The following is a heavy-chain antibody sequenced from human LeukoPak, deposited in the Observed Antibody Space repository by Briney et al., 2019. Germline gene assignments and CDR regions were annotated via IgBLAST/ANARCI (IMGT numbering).Heavy chain of an antibody. CDR3: AREQREDDFWTGYLHWLDP. Sequence: PSETLSLTCTVSGGSISSYYWNWIRQPAGKGLEWVWCICTSGSTNYNPSLKSRVTILVDTYNQQFSLKLNSMTAPDTAVYYCAREQREDDFWTGYLHWLDPWGQGTLVTVSS. V-gene: IGHV4-4*07. CDR1: GGSISSYY. D-gene: IGHD3/OR15-3a*01. J-gene: IGHJ5*02. CDR2: ICTSGST.